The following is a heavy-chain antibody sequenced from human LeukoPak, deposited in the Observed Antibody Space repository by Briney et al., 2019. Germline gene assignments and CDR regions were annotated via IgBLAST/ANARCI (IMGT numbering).Heavy chain of an antibody. CDR1: GGSFSGYY. CDR2: INHSGST. CDR3: ARTGPTLVVPANDWFDP. J-gene: IGHJ5*02. D-gene: IGHD2-2*01. Sequence: PSETLSLTCAVYGGSFSGYYWSWIRQPPGKGLEWIGEINHSGSTNYNPSLKSRVTISVDTSKNQFSLKLSSVTAADTAEYYCARTGPTLVVPANDWFDPWGQGTLVTVSS. V-gene: IGHV4-34*01.